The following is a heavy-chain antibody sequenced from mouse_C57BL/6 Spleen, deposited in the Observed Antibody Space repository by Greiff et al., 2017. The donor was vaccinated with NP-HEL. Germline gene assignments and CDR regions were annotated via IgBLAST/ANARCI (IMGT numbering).Heavy chain of an antibody. CDR1: GYTFTSYW. D-gene: IGHD1-1*01. CDR2: INPSSGYT. CDR3: SRDPYYYGSSHFDC. J-gene: IGHJ2*01. Sequence: VQLQQSGAELAKPGASVKLSCKASGYTFTSYWMHWVKQRPGQGLEWIGYINPSSGYTKYNQKFKDKATLTAAKSSSTAYMQLSSLTYEDSAVYYCSRDPYYYGSSHFDCWGKGTTLTVAS. V-gene: IGHV1-7*01.